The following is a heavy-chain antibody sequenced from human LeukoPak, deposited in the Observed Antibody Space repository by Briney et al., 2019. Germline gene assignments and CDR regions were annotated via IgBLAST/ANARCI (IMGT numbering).Heavy chain of an antibody. Sequence: PGGSLRLSCTVSGGSISSSSYYWGWIRQPPGKGLEWIGSIYYSGSTYYNPSLKSRVTISVDTSKNQFSLKLSSVTAADTAVYYCARLSSDYGDYRFDPWGQGTLVTVSS. CDR1: GGSISSSSYY. J-gene: IGHJ5*02. V-gene: IGHV4-39*01. CDR3: ARLSSDYGDYRFDP. D-gene: IGHD4-17*01. CDR2: IYYSGST.